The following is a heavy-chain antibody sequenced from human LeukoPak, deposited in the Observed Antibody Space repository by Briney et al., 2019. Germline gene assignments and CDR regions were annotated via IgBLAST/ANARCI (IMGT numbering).Heavy chain of an antibody. J-gene: IGHJ4*02. CDR3: ANRGYCSGGSCLSVY. Sequence: GGSLRLSCAASGFTFSSYAMSWVRQAPGKGLEWVSAISGSGGSTYYADSVKGRFTISRDNSKNTLYLRMNSLRAEDTAVYYCANRGYCSGGSCLSVYWGQGTLVTVSS. CDR2: ISGSGGST. V-gene: IGHV3-23*01. D-gene: IGHD2-15*01. CDR1: GFTFSSYA.